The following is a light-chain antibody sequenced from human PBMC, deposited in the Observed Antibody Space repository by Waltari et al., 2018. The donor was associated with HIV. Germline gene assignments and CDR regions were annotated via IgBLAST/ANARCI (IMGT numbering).Light chain of an antibody. V-gene: IGLV1-44*01. CDR1: SSDIGHGT. CDR3: ASWDGRLSWKGRLSGSVV. J-gene: IGLJ2*01. Sequence: QSLLTQPPSASGTPGQRVSISCSRTSSDIGHGTIHWYQQVPGTAPQLPGSVADRRASEVPDRFSGARSGTSASLVIGGLQPEDEADYYCASWDGRLSWKGRLSGSVVFGGGTKMTVL. CDR2: VAD.